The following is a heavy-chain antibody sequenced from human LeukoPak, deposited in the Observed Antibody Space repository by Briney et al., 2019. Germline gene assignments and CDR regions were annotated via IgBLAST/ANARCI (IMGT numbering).Heavy chain of an antibody. Sequence: PSETLSLTCAVYGGSFSGYYWSWIRQPPGKGLEWIGEINHSGSTNYNPSLKSRVTISVDTPKNQFSLKLSSVTAADTAVYYCARGRRGVIDYWGQGTLVTVSS. CDR2: INHSGST. D-gene: IGHD1-26*01. V-gene: IGHV4-34*01. J-gene: IGHJ4*02. CDR1: GGSFSGYY. CDR3: ARGRRGVIDY.